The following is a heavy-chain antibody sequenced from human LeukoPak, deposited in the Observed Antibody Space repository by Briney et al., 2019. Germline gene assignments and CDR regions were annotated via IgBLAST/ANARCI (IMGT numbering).Heavy chain of an antibody. D-gene: IGHD3-22*01. CDR1: GFTFSSYS. CDR3: ARGGLYYYDSSGYCGY. V-gene: IGHV3-48*02. J-gene: IGHJ4*02. Sequence: GGSLRLSCAASGFTFSSYSMNWVRQAPGKGLEWVSYISSSSSTIYYADSVKGRFTISRDNAKNSLYLQMNSLRDEDTAVCYCARGGLYYYDSSGYCGYWGQGTLVTVSS. CDR2: ISSSSSTI.